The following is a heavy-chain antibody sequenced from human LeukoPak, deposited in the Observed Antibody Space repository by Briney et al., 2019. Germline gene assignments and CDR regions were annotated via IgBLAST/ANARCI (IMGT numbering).Heavy chain of an antibody. CDR2: INHSGST. V-gene: IGHV4-34*01. Sequence: PSETLSLTCAVYGGSFSGYYWSWIRQPPGKGLEWIGEINHSGSTNYNPSLKSRVTISVDTSKNQSSLKLSSVTAADTAVYYCARDIVTNPTSWGQGTLVTVFS. CDR1: GGSFSGYY. D-gene: IGHD2-15*01. CDR3: ARDIVTNPTS. J-gene: IGHJ4*02.